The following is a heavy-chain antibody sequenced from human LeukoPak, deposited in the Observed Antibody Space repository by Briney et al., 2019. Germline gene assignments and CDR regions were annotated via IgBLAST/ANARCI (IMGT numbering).Heavy chain of an antibody. CDR1: GYTFTGYY. CDR3: ARVFSTDVLRFLEWFADFDY. CDR2: INPNSGGT. D-gene: IGHD3-3*01. J-gene: IGHJ4*02. V-gene: IGHV1-2*02. Sequence: ASVKVSCKASGYTFTGYYMHWVRQAPGQGLEWMGWINPNSGGTNYAQKFQGRVTMTRDTSISTAYMELSRLRSDDTAVYYCARVFSTDVLRFLEWFADFDYWGQGTLVTVSS.